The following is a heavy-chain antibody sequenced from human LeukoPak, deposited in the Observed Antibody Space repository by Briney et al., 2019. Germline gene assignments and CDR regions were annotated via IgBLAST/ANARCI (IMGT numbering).Heavy chain of an antibody. CDR1: GFTFSSYD. J-gene: IGHJ4*02. CDR2: IGTAGDT. CDR3: ARGGEQLVSSDPGSFDY. Sequence: PGGSLRLSCAASGFTFSSYDMRWVRQATGKGLEWVSAIGTAGDTYYPGSVKGRFTISRENAKNSLYLQMNSLRAGDTAVYYCARGGEQLVSSDPGSFDYWGQGTLVTVSS. D-gene: IGHD6-6*01. V-gene: IGHV3-13*01.